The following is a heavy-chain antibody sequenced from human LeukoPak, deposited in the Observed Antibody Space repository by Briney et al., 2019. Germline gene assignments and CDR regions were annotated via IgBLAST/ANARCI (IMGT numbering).Heavy chain of an antibody. CDR1: GFTFSSYS. V-gene: IGHV3-48*01. D-gene: IGHD1-20*01. Sequence: GGSLRLSCAASGFTFSSYSMNWVRQAPGKGLEWVSYISSSSSTIYYADSVKGRFTISRDNAKNSLYLQMNSLRAEDTAVYYCAKMTYNWNPGDYFDYWGQGTLVTVSS. J-gene: IGHJ4*02. CDR2: ISSSSSTI. CDR3: AKMTYNWNPGDYFDY.